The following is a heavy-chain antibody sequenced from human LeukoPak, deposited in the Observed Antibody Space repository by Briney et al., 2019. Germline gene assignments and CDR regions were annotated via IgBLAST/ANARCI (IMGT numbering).Heavy chain of an antibody. CDR2: IIPILGIA. V-gene: IGHV1-69*04. J-gene: IGHJ4*02. CDR1: GGTFSSYA. D-gene: IGHD6-13*01. CDR3: ARVPRYSSSWAFDY. Sequence: SVKVSCKASGGTFSSYAISWVRQAPGQGLEWMRRIIPILGIANYAQKFQGRVTITADKSTSTAYMELSSLRSEDTAVYYCARVPRYSSSWAFDYWGQGTLVTVSS.